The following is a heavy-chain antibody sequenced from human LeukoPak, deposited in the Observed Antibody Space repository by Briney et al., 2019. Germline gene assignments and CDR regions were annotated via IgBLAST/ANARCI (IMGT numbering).Heavy chain of an antibody. CDR3: ARGPEWVVAARRDWYFDL. CDR2: ISAYNGNT. Sequence: GASVKVSCKASGGTFSSYAISWVRQAPGQGLEWMGWISAYNGNTNYAQKLQGRVTMTTDTSTSTAYMELRSLRSDDTAVYYCARGPEWVVAARRDWYFDLWGRGTLVTVSS. CDR1: GGTFSSYA. D-gene: IGHD6-6*01. V-gene: IGHV1-18*01. J-gene: IGHJ2*01.